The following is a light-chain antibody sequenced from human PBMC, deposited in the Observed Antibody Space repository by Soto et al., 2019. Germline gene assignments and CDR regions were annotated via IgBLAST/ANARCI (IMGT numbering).Light chain of an antibody. Sequence: EIVLTQSPGTLSLSPGERATLYCRASQSVTSSYLAWYQQKPGQAPRLLTYGASSRATGIPDRFSGSGSGTDFTLTISRLEPEDFAVYYCQQYGSSPRTFGQGTKVDIK. CDR3: QQYGSSPRT. V-gene: IGKV3-20*01. CDR2: GAS. J-gene: IGKJ1*01. CDR1: QSVTSSY.